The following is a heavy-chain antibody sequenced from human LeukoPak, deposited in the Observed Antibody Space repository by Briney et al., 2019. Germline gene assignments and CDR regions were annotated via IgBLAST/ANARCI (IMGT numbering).Heavy chain of an antibody. D-gene: IGHD3-10*01. Sequence: SETLSLTCTVSGGSISSYYWSWIRQPPGKGLEWIGYIYYSGSTNYNPSLKSRVTISVDTSMNQFSLKLSSVTAADTAVYYCAGGWFGEFESWFDPWGQGTLVTVSS. CDR2: IYYSGST. CDR3: AGGWFGEFESWFDP. V-gene: IGHV4-59*01. J-gene: IGHJ5*02. CDR1: GGSISSYY.